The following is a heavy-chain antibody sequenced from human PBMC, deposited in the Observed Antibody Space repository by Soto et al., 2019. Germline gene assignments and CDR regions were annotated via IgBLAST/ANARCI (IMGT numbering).Heavy chain of an antibody. CDR1: GFTFSSYG. J-gene: IGHJ6*02. D-gene: IGHD2-15*01. CDR3: AKDYGSPGYYYYGMDV. CDR2: ISYDGSNK. V-gene: IGHV3-30*18. Sequence: GGSLRLSCAASGFTFSSYGMHWVRQAPGKWLEWVAVISYDGSNKYYADSVKGRFTISRDNSKNTLYLQMSSLRAEDTAVYYCAKDYGSPGYYYYGMDVWGQGXTVTVYS.